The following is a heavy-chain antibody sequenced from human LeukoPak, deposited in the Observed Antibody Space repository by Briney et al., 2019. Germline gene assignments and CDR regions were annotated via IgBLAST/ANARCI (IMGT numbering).Heavy chain of an antibody. V-gene: IGHV3-23*01. D-gene: IGHD4-17*01. J-gene: IGHJ5*01. Sequence: GGSLRLSCAASGFTFSSYAMSWVRQAPGKGLEWVSVISDSGGSTYYADSVKGRFTISRDNSKNTLYPQMNSLRAEDTAVYYCAKDGTVTTRGSWFDSWGQGTLVTVSS. CDR2: ISDSGGST. CDR3: AKDGTVTTRGSWFDS. CDR1: GFTFSSYA.